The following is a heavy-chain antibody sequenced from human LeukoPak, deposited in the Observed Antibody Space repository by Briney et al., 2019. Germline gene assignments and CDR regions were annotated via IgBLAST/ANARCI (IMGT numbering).Heavy chain of an antibody. CDR1: GFTFSSYA. D-gene: IGHD2-2*01. V-gene: IGHV3-23*01. CDR2: ISGSGGST. Sequence: GGSLRLSCAASGFTFSSYAMSWVRQAPGKGLEWVSAISGSGGSTYYADSVKGRFTIPRDNSKNTLYLQMNSLRAEDTAVYYCADSGSLVVPAAMALFDYWGQGTLVTVSS. CDR3: ADSGSLVVPAAMALFDY. J-gene: IGHJ4*02.